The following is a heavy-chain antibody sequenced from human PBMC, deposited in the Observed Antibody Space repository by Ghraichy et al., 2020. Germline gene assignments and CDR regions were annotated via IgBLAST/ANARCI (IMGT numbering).Heavy chain of an antibody. J-gene: IGHJ4*02. V-gene: IGHV3-7*01. CDR1: GFSLSSNM. Sequence: WGSLRLSCAASGFSLSSNMMTWVRQAPGKGLEWVANIKTDGSAAAFVASVRGRFTVSRDNAKNSMFLHMNSLRADDTAVYYCARWYFDRSFNSWGIDYWGQGTLVTVSS. CDR2: IKTDGSAA. CDR3: ARWYFDRSFNSWGIDY. D-gene: IGHD7-27*01.